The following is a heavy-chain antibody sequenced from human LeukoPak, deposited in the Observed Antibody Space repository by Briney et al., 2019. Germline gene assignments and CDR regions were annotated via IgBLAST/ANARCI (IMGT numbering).Heavy chain of an antibody. CDR1: GGSISSYY. Sequence: SETLSLTCTVSGGSISSYYWNWIRQPPGKGLEWIGYIYNTGNTNNNPSLKSRVTISVDTSKNHFSLKLSSVTAADTAVYYCARDHYYGSGSYYGYYYMDVWGKGTTVTVSS. V-gene: IGHV4-59*12. CDR3: ARDHYYGSGSYYGYYYMDV. CDR2: IYNTGNT. D-gene: IGHD3-10*01. J-gene: IGHJ6*03.